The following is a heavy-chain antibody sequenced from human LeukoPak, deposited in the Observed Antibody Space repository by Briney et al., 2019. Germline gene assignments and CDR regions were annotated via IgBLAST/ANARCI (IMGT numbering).Heavy chain of an antibody. CDR3: ARDRRDAYSQNFDY. Sequence: GGSLRLSCLASGFTFSSYAMHWVRQAPGKGLEWVSYISSSGTTIYYADSVKGRFTISRDNAKNSLYLQMHSLRAEDTAVYYCARDRRDAYSQNFDYWGQGTLVTVSS. CDR2: ISSSGTTI. CDR1: GFTFSSYA. D-gene: IGHD5-24*01. J-gene: IGHJ4*02. V-gene: IGHV3-48*01.